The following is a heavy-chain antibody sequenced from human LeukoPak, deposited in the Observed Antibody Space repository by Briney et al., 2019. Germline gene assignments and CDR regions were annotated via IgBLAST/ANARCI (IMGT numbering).Heavy chain of an antibody. CDR3: ARADYYDSSGYYYVPEYFQH. Sequence: PGGSLRLSGAASGFTFSSYSMNWVRQAPGKGLEWVSSISSSSSYIYYADSVKGRFTISRDNAKNSLYLQMNSLRAEDTAVYYCARADYYDSSGYYYVPEYFQHWGQGTLVTVSS. J-gene: IGHJ1*01. V-gene: IGHV3-21*01. CDR2: ISSSSSYI. D-gene: IGHD3-22*01. CDR1: GFTFSSYS.